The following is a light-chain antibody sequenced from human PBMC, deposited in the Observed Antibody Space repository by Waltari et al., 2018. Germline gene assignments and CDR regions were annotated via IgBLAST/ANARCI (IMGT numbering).Light chain of an antibody. V-gene: IGKV3-20*01. Sequence: EIVLTQSPGTLSLSPGDRATLSCRASQSLSGSYLAWYQQKPGQAPRLLIYHASGRATGIPPRFSGNGSETDFTLTISSLEPEDFAVYICQQYSSSPTTFGQGTKLDIK. CDR3: QQYSSSPTT. CDR1: QSLSGSY. J-gene: IGKJ2*01. CDR2: HAS.